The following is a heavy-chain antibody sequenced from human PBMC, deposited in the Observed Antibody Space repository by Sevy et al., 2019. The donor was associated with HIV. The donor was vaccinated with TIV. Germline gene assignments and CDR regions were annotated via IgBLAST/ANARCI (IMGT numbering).Heavy chain of an antibody. Sequence: GGSLRLSCAASGFTFSNAWMGWVRQAPGKGLEWVGRIKSKTDGGTTDHAAPVIGRFTISRADSKNTRYLQMNSLKTEATAIYYCTTDSKTRGLSALLDYWGQGTLVTVPS. CDR2: IKSKTDGGTT. V-gene: IGHV3-15*01. CDR1: GFTFSNAW. J-gene: IGHJ4*02. CDR3: TTDSKTRGLSALLDY. D-gene: IGHD3-10*01.